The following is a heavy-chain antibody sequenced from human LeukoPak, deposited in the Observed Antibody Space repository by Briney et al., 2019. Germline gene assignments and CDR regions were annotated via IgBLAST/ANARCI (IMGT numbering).Heavy chain of an antibody. J-gene: IGHJ4*02. CDR1: GYTFTSYG. CDR3: ASPNRSGYYDSSGPYSY. V-gene: IGHV1-18*01. D-gene: IGHD3-22*01. Sequence: ASVKVSCKASGYTFTSYGISWVRQAPGQGLEWRGWISAYNGNTNYAQKLQGRVTMTTDTSTSTAYMELRSLRSDDTAVYYCASPNRSGYYDSSGPYSYWGQGTLVTVSS. CDR2: ISAYNGNT.